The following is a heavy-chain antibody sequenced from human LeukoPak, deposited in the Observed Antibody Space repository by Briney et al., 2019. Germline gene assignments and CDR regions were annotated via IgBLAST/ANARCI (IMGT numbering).Heavy chain of an antibody. J-gene: IGHJ4*02. CDR2: IYTSGST. V-gene: IGHV4-4*07. D-gene: IGHD2-2*01. CDR1: GGSISSYY. CDR3: ARDETIWGKVVPAAIVGDY. Sequence: SETLSLTCTVSGGSISSYYWSWIRQPAGKGLEWIGRIYTSGSTNYNPSLKSRVTMSVDTSKNQFSLKLSSVTAADTAVYHCARDETIWGKVVPAAIVGDYWGQGTLVTVSS.